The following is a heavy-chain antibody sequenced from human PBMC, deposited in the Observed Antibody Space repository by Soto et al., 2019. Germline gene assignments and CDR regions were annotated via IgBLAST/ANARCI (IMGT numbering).Heavy chain of an antibody. J-gene: IGHJ6*02. CDR1: GFTFSSYA. V-gene: IGHV3-30-3*01. CDR2: ISYDGSNK. CDR3: AREPRGGRYCSSTSCYGMDV. D-gene: IGHD2-2*01. Sequence: ESGGGVVQPGRSLRLSCAASGFTFSSYAMHWVRQAPGKGLEWVAVISYDGSNKYYADSVKGRFTISRDNSKNTLYLQMNSPRAEDTAVEYCAREPRGGRYCSSTSCYGMDVWGQGTTVTVSS.